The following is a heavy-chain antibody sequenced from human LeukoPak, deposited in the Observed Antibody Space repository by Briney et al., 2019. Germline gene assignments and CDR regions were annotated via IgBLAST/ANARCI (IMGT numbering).Heavy chain of an antibody. J-gene: IGHJ4*02. CDR2: LKQDGSEK. CDR1: GFTFTNYW. D-gene: IGHD2-21*02. CDR3: ARAAYCGGDCYSGPWYFDY. V-gene: IGHV3-7*01. Sequence: GGSLRLSCAASGFTFTNYWMNWVRQAPGKGLEWVANLKQDGSEKNYVDSVKGRFTISRDNAKNSLYLQMNSLRVEDTAVYYSARAAYCGGDCYSGPWYFDYWGQGTLVTVSS.